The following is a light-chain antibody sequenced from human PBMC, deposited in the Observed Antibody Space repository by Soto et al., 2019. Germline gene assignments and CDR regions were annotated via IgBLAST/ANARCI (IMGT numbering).Light chain of an antibody. CDR1: SSNIGAGYD. Sequence: QSVLTQPPPVSGAPGQRVTISCTGSSSNIGAGYDVHWYQQLPGTAPKLLMYANKNRPSGVPDRFSGSKSGTSASLAITGLQAEDEADYYCQSYDSSLRGSVFGTGTKVTVL. V-gene: IGLV1-40*01. J-gene: IGLJ1*01. CDR3: QSYDSSLRGSV. CDR2: ANK.